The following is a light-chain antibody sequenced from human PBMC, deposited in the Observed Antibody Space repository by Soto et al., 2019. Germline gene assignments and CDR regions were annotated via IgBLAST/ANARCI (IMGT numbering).Light chain of an antibody. Sequence: DIQMTQSPSTLSGAVGDRVTITCRASQTISSWLAWYQQKPGKAPKLLIYKASTFKSGVPSRFSGSGSGTEFTLTISSLQPDDFATYYCQNYNSYSEAFGQGTKVEL. CDR2: KAS. CDR3: QNYNSYSEA. V-gene: IGKV1-5*03. J-gene: IGKJ1*01. CDR1: QTISSW.